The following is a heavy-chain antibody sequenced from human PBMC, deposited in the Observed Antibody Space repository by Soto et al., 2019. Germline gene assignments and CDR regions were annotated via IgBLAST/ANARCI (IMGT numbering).Heavy chain of an antibody. CDR3: ARQRYSSSWSRYYYGMDV. Sequence: GDSLKISCKGSGYSFTSYWIGWVRQMPGKGLEWMGRIYPGDSDTRYSPSFQGQVTISADKSISTAYLQWRSLKASDTAMYYCARQRYSSSWSRYYYGMDVWGQGTTVTVSS. D-gene: IGHD6-13*01. CDR2: IYPGDSDT. CDR1: GYSFTSYW. J-gene: IGHJ6*02. V-gene: IGHV5-51*01.